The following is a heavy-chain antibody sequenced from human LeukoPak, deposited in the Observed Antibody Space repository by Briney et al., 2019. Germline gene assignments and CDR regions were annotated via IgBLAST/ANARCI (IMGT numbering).Heavy chain of an antibody. CDR3: ARVLFDYYDSSGSFAFDI. CDR1: GFTFSSYA. V-gene: IGHV3-30*04. J-gene: IGHJ3*02. Sequence: PGGSLRLSCAASGFTFSSYAMHWVRQAPGKGLEWVAVISYDGSNKYYADSVKGRLTISRDNSKNTLYLQMNSLRAEDTAVYYCARVLFDYYDSSGSFAFDIWGQGTMVTVSS. CDR2: ISYDGSNK. D-gene: IGHD3-22*01.